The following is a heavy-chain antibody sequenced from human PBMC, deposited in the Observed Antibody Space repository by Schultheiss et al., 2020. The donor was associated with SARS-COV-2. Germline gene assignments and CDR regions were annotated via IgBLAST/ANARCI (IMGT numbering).Heavy chain of an antibody. CDR1: GGSISSYY. J-gene: IGHJ4*02. Sequence: SQTLSLTCTVSGGSISSYYWSWIRQPAGKGLEWIGRIYTSGSTNYNPSLKSRVTISVDTSKNQFSLKLSSVTAADTAVYYCTKEVSIWFGCSDYWGQGILVTVSS. D-gene: IGHD3-10*01. CDR2: IYTSGST. V-gene: IGHV4-4*07. CDR3: TKEVSIWFGCSDY.